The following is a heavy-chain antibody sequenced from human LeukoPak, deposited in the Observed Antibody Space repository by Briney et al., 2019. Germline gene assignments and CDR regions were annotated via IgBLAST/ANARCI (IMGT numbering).Heavy chain of an antibody. CDR2: INPNSGGT. Sequence: SVKVSCKASGYTFTGYYMHWVRQAPGQGLEWMGWINPNSGGTNYAQKFQGRVTMTRDTSISTAYMELSRLRSDDTAVYYCAKGRYYYDRAARNDYWGQGTLVTVSS. J-gene: IGHJ4*02. D-gene: IGHD3-22*01. CDR1: GYTFTGYY. V-gene: IGHV1-2*02. CDR3: AKGRYYYDRAARNDY.